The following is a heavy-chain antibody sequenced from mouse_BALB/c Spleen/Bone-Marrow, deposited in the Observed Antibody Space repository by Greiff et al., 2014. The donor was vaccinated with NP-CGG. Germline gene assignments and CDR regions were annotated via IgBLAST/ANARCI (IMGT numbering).Heavy chain of an antibody. V-gene: IGHV1S56*01. CDR2: IYPGNVNT. D-gene: IGHD2-4*01. Sequence: VQGVESGPELVKPGASVRISCKASGYTFTSYYTHWVRQRPGQGLEWIGWIYPGNVNTKYNEKFKGKATLTADKSSSTAYMQVSSLTSEDSAVYFCARSYDYDGNYAMDYWGQGTSVTVSS. J-gene: IGHJ4*01. CDR3: ARSYDYDGNYAMDY. CDR1: GYTFTSYY.